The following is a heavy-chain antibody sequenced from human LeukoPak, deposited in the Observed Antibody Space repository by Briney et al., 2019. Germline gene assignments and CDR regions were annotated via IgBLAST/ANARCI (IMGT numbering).Heavy chain of an antibody. V-gene: IGHV3-23*01. J-gene: IGHJ4*02. CDR2: IRDSGSST. CDR1: GFTFSSYA. Sequence: PGGSLRLSCAASGFTFSSYAMSWVRQAPGKGLEWVSAIRDSGSSTHYADSVKGRFTTSRDNSKNTLFLQMNSLRAEDTAIYYCARGRDYYDSSGYLGYWGQGTLVTVSS. D-gene: IGHD3-22*01. CDR3: ARGRDYYDSSGYLGY.